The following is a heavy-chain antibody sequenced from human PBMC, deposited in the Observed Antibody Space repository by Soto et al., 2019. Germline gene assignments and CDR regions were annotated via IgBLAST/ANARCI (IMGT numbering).Heavy chain of an antibody. J-gene: IGHJ3*02. CDR3: ARIIGYCRNNDCSWTFDI. Sequence: VASLTISCKTSGYSFISYWVAWVRQKPGKGLEWMGTFYPFYSTSTYSPSFQGQVTISVDKSISTAYLHLSSLKASDTAMYYCARIIGYCRNNDCSWTFDIWGQGTMVTVSS. CDR1: GYSFISYW. V-gene: IGHV5-51*01. D-gene: IGHD2-2*03. CDR2: FYPFYSTS.